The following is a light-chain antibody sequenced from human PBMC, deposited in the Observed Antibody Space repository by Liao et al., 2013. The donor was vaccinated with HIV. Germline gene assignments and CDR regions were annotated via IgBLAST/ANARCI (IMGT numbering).Light chain of an antibody. CDR2: EDT. V-gene: IGLV3-1*01. CDR3: QAWDSSTAV. J-gene: IGLJ2*01. CDR1: KLGDKY. Sequence: SYELTQPPSVSVSPGQTASITCAADKLGDKYACWYQQKPSQSPVLVIYEDTKRPSGIPERFSGSNSGNTATLTISGTQAMDEADYYCQAWDSSTAVFGRGTKLTVL.